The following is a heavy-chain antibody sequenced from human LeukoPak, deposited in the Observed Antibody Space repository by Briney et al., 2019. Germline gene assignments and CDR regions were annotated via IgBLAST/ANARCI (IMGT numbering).Heavy chain of an antibody. D-gene: IGHD5-24*01. J-gene: IGHJ4*02. CDR1: GYTFTSYY. CDR2: INPSGGST. CDR3: ARGEGDGFNQGWVDY. V-gene: IGHV1-46*01. Sequence: GASVKVSCKASGYTFTSYYIHWVRQAPGQGLEWMGIINPSGGSTTYAQKFQGRVTMTRDTSTSTVHMELSSLRSEDTAVFYCARGEGDGFNQGWVDYWGQGTLVTVSS.